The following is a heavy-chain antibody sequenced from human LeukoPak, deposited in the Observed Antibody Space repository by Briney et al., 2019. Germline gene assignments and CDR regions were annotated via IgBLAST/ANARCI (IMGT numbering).Heavy chain of an antibody. Sequence: ASVKVSCKASVYTFTSYGLSWVRQAPGQGREWMGWISAYNGNTNYAQKLQRRVTITTDTSTSTAHIEMRGLKCDETAVFYCARNHMRMGDDAFDMWGQGTMVTVSS. CDR1: VYTFTSYG. V-gene: IGHV1-18*01. CDR2: ISAYNGNT. CDR3: ARNHMRMGDDAFDM. D-gene: IGHD1-26*01. J-gene: IGHJ3*02.